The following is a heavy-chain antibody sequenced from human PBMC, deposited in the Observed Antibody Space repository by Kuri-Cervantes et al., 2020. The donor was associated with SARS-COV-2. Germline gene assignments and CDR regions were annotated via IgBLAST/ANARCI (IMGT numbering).Heavy chain of an antibody. CDR3: ATTSVFGPTRWFDP. Sequence: ASVKVSCKASGYTFKNYYIYWVRQAPGQGLEWMGGFDPEDGETIYAQKFQSRVTMTEDTSTDTAYMELSSLRSEDTAVYYCATTSVFGPTRWFDPWGQGTLVTVSS. J-gene: IGHJ5*02. CDR2: FDPEDGET. D-gene: IGHD3-10*01. V-gene: IGHV1-24*01. CDR1: GYTFKNYY.